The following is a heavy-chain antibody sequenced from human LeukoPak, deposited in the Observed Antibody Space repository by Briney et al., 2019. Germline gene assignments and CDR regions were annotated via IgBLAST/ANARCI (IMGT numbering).Heavy chain of an antibody. D-gene: IGHD6-13*01. CDR2: ISGSGDST. J-gene: IGHJ4*02. V-gene: IGHV3-23*01. CDR3: AIQKGGSAGIAGVFGY. Sequence: LAGGSLRLSCATLGFTFRNFDMAWVRQAPGKGLEWVSTISGSGDSTYYADSVKGRFTISRDNSKNTLYLQINNLRDEDTAVYYCAIQKGGSAGIAGVFGYWGQGTLVTVSS. CDR1: GFTFRNFD.